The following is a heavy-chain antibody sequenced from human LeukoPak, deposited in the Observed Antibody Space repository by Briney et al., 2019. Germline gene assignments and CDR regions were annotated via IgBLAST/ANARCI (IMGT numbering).Heavy chain of an antibody. CDR2: ISGSGGST. Sequence: GGSLRLSCAASGFTFSSYAMSWVRQAPGKGLEWVSAISGSGGSTYYADSVKGRFTISRDNSKNTLYLQMNSLRAEDTAVYYCAKDDWGRGYSYDEHAFDIWGQGTMVTVSS. CDR3: AKDDWGRGYSYDEHAFDI. J-gene: IGHJ3*02. CDR1: GFTFSSYA. V-gene: IGHV3-23*01. D-gene: IGHD5-18*01.